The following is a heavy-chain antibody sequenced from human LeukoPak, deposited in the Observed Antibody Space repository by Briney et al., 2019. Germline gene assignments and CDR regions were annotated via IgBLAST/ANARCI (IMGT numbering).Heavy chain of an antibody. CDR2: ISTTGSTI. CDR3: ARVRPNFDNFGMDV. D-gene: IGHD3-9*01. V-gene: IGHV3-48*02. CDR1: GVTFTGYA. Sequence: GGSLRLSCVDSGVTFTGYAMNWARQAPGKGLEWLSYISTTGSTIYSADSVKGRFTIYRDNAKNSLFLQMNSLRDEDTAVYYCARVRPNFDNFGMDVWGQGTTVTVSS. J-gene: IGHJ6*02.